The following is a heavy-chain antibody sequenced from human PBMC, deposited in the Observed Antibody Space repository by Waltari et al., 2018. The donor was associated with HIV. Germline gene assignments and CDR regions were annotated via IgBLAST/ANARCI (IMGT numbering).Heavy chain of an antibody. J-gene: IGHJ4*02. CDR3: AKDVYGGNAY. D-gene: IGHD4-17*01. CDR2: ISWNSGSI. V-gene: IGHV3-9*01. Sequence: EVQLVESGGGLVQPGRSLRLSCAASGFTFDDYAMHWVRQAPGKGLEWVSGISWNSGSIGYADSVKGRFTISRDNAKNSLYLKMNSLRAEDTALYYCAKDVYGGNAYWGQGTLVTVSS. CDR1: GFTFDDYA.